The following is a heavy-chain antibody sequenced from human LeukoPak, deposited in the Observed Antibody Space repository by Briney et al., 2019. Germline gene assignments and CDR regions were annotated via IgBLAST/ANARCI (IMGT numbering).Heavy chain of an antibody. D-gene: IGHD4/OR15-4a*01. CDR1: GGSISSYY. V-gene: IGHV4-59*01. J-gene: IGHJ5*02. CDR2: IYYSGST. Sequence: PSETLSLTCTVSGGSISSYYWSWIRQPPGKGLEWIGYIYYSGSTNYNPSLKSRVTISVDTSKNQFSLKLSSVTAADTAVYYCARGILDYGSSLWSNWFDPWGQGTPVTVSS. CDR3: ARGILDYGSSLWSNWFDP.